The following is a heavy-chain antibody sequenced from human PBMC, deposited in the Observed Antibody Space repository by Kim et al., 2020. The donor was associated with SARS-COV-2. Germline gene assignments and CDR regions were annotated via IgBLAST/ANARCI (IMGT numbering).Heavy chain of an antibody. V-gene: IGHV4-34*01. CDR1: GGSFSGYY. J-gene: IGHJ5*02. CDR3: ARAYYDFWSGYRNNNWFDP. D-gene: IGHD3-3*01. CDR2: INHSGST. Sequence: SETLSLTCAVYGGSFSGYYWSWIRQPPGKGLEWIGEINHSGSTNYNPSLKSRVTISVDTSKNQFSLKLSSVTAADTAVYYCARAYYDFWSGYRNNNWFDP.